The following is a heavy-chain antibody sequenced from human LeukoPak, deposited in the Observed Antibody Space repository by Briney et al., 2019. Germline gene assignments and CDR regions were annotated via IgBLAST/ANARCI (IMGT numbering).Heavy chain of an antibody. Sequence: GGSLRLSCAASGFTFSTYAMTWVRQAPGKGLEWVSLISDSGANKHCADSVKGRFTISRDNSKNTVSLQMNSLRAEDTAVYYCAKDVRVGGGGMDVWGQGTPVTVSS. D-gene: IGHD1-26*01. J-gene: IGHJ6*02. CDR3: AKDVRVGGGGMDV. V-gene: IGHV3-23*01. CDR1: GFTFSTYA. CDR2: ISDSGANK.